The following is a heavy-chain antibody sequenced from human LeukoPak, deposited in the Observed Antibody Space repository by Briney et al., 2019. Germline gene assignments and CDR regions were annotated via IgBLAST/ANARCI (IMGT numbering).Heavy chain of an antibody. V-gene: IGHV3-48*03. Sequence: GGSLRLSYAASGFTFSSYEMNWVRQAPGKGLEWVSYISSSGSTIYYADSVKGRFTISRDNAKNSLYLQMNSLRAEDTAVYYCARDRENCSGGSCYSYAFDTWGQGTMVTVSS. D-gene: IGHD2-15*01. J-gene: IGHJ3*02. CDR2: ISSSGSTI. CDR3: ARDRENCSGGSCYSYAFDT. CDR1: GFTFSSYE.